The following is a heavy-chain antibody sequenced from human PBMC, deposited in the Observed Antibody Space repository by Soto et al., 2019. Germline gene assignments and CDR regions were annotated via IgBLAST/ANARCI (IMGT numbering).Heavy chain of an antibody. V-gene: IGHV4-34*01. CDR3: ARLNWNYYHFDY. Sequence: NPCDTLSLTCAVYSGSFSGYYGVWILQPPVKGLEWIGSIYYSCSTYYNPSLKSRVTISVDTSKNQFSLKLSSVTAADTAVYYCARLNWNYYHFDYWGQGTLVTVSS. J-gene: IGHJ4*02. CDR1: SGSFSGYY. D-gene: IGHD1-7*01. CDR2: IYYSCST.